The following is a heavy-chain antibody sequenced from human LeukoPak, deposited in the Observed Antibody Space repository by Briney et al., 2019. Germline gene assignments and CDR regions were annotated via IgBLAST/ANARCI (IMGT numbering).Heavy chain of an antibody. V-gene: IGHV3-21*01. CDR1: GFTFSSYS. D-gene: IGHD6-19*01. CDR3: ARDNRGSGPI. Sequence: AGSLRLSCAASGFTFSSYSKNWVRQAPGKGLEWLSSISSSSSYTYYADSVKGRFTISRYNAKNTLYLQMNSRRAKDTAVYYCARDNRGSGPIWGQGTMVTVSS. J-gene: IGHJ3*02. CDR2: ISSSSSYT.